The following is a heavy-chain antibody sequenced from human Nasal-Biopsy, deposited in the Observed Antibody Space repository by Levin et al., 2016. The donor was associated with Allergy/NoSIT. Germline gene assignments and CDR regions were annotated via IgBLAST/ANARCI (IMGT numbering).Heavy chain of an antibody. CDR1: GYIFSSYW. CDR2: IYPSDSET. J-gene: IGHJ5*02. V-gene: IGHV5-51*01. D-gene: IGHD2-15*01. Sequence: GESLKISCRASGYIFSSYWIAWVRQTPGIGLEWMGVIYPSDSETMYSPSFQGHVSISVDKSIRTAYLEWSTLKASDSGMYYCARFEGGYRAWFDAWGQGTQVSVSS. CDR3: ARFEGGYRAWFDA.